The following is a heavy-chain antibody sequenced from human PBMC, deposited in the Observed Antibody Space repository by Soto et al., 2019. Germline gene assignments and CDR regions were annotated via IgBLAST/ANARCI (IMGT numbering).Heavy chain of an antibody. CDR2: ISSSSSYI. J-gene: IGHJ6*02. V-gene: IGHV3-21*01. CDR3: ARYELGMGYYYGMGV. CDR1: GFTFSSYS. Sequence: EVQLVESGGGLVKPGGSLRLSCAASGFTFSSYSMNWVRQAPGKGLEWVSSISSSSSYIYYADSVKGRFTISRDNAKNSLYLQMNSLRAEDTAVYYCARYELGMGYYYGMGVWGQGTTVTVSS. D-gene: IGHD1-26*01.